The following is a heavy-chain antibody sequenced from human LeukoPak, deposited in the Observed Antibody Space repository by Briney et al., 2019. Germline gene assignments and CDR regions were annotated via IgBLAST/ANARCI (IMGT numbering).Heavy chain of an antibody. CDR3: ARDRGYDFWSGYYWYYYYYMDV. V-gene: IGHV3-9*01. J-gene: IGHJ6*03. CDR1: GFTFDDYA. D-gene: IGHD3-3*01. CDR2: ISWNSGSI. Sequence: PGRSLRLACAASGFTFDDYAMHWVRQAPGKGLEWVSGISWNSGSIGYADSVKGRFTISRDNAKNSLYLQMNSLRAEDTAVYYCARDRGYDFWSGYYWYYYYYMDVWGKGTTVTVSS.